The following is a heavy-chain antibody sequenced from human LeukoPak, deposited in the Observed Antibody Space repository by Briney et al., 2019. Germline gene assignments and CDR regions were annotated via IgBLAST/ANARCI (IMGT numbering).Heavy chain of an antibody. CDR3: ARAEYSGSLYFDY. J-gene: IGHJ4*02. Sequence: SQTLSLTCAISGDSVSSISAVWPSIRQSPSRGLEWLGRTYYRYKWYNDYAVSVKSRITINADTSKNQFSLQLNSVTPEDTAVYYCARAEYSGSLYFDYWGQGTLVTVSS. V-gene: IGHV6-1*01. D-gene: IGHD1-26*01. CDR1: GDSVSSISAV. CDR2: TYYRYKWYN.